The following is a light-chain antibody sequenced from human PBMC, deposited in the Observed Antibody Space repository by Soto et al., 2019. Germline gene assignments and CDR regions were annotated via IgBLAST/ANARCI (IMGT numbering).Light chain of an antibody. J-gene: IGLJ3*02. CDR1: DTDIGFTNY. CDR2: QVS. CDR3: NPYTNTGTWV. V-gene: IGLV2-14*01. Sequence: QSALTQPAAVSGSPGQSITIPCAGSDTDIGFTNYISWYPQDPGKAPKVIIYQVSNRPSDISARFSASKSGNTASLTISALRPEDEAHYYCNPYTNTGTWVFGGGTKLTVL.